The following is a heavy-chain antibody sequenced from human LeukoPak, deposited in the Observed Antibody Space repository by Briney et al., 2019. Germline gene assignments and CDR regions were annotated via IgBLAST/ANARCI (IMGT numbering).Heavy chain of an antibody. CDR2: IRYDGSNK. CDR3: AKDGRVLGSFYYYMDV. Sequence: GGSLRLSCAASGSTFNNFGMHWVRQAPGKGLEWVAFIRYDGSNKYSADPVKGRFTISRDNSKNTLYLQMNSLRAEDTADYYCAKDGRVLGSFYYYMDVWGKGTTVTISS. J-gene: IGHJ6*03. V-gene: IGHV3-30*02. D-gene: IGHD3-16*01. CDR1: GSTFNNFG.